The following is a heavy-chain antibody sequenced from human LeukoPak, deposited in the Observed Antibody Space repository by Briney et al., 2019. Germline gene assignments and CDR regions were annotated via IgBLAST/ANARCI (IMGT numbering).Heavy chain of an antibody. CDR1: GFTFSSHW. CDR3: ARDLDYGSGSYLPGY. J-gene: IGHJ4*02. CDR2: IKEDGSEK. Sequence: PGGSLRLSCAASGFTFSSHWLSWVRQAPGKGLGWVANIKEDGSEKYYVDSVKGRFTISRDNAKNSLYLQMNSLRAEDTALYHCARDLDYGSGSYLPGYWGQGTLVTVSS. V-gene: IGHV3-7*03. D-gene: IGHD3-10*01.